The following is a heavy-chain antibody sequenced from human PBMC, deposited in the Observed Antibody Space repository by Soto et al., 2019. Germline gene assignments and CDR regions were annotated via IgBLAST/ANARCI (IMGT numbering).Heavy chain of an antibody. J-gene: IGHJ2*01. D-gene: IGHD2-2*01. CDR3: ARRGYCSSTSCSAVYWYFDL. V-gene: IGHV1-69*01. CDR2: IIPIFGTA. CDR1: GGTFSSYA. Sequence: QVQLVQSGAEVKKPGSSVKVSCKASGGTFSSYAISWVRQAPGQGLEWMGGIIPIFGTANYAQKFQGRVTSTADESTSTAYMGMSSLGSVDTAVNYCARRGYCSSTSCSAVYWYFDLWGRGTLVTVSS.